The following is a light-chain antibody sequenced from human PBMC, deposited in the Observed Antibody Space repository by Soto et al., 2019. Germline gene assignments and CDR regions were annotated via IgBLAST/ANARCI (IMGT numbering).Light chain of an antibody. CDR1: SSNIGSNS. V-gene: IGLV1-44*01. J-gene: IGLJ2*01. Sequence: QSVLTQSPSASGTPGQRVTISCSGSSSNIGSNSVNWYQQFPGTAPKFLIYSNSQRPSGVPDRFSGSKSGTSASLAISGLQSEDEADYYCAAWDDSLNGVVFGGGTKLTVL. CDR3: AAWDDSLNGVV. CDR2: SNS.